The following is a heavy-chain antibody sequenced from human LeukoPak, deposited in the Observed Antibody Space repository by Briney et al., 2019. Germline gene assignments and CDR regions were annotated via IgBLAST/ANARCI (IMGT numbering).Heavy chain of an antibody. CDR1: GYSFTSYW. Sequence: RGESLKISCKGSGYSFTSYWIGWVRQMPGKGLEWMGIIYPGDSDTRYSASFQGQVTISADKSISTAYLQWSSLKASDTAMYYCARGDYGDDPPYYFDYWGQGTLVTVSS. V-gene: IGHV5-51*01. D-gene: IGHD4-17*01. CDR3: ARGDYGDDPPYYFDY. J-gene: IGHJ4*02. CDR2: IYPGDSDT.